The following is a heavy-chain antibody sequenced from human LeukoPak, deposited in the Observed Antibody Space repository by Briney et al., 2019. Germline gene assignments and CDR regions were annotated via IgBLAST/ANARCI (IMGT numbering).Heavy chain of an antibody. D-gene: IGHD2-2*01. V-gene: IGHV4-34*01. CDR3: ARGQTGVVVVPAAMEGTFDY. CDR1: GGSFSGYY. J-gene: IGHJ4*02. Sequence: SETLSLTCAVYGGSFSGYYWSWIRQPPGKGLEWIGEINHSGSTNYNPSLKSRVTISVDTSKNQFSLKLSSVTAADSAVYYCARGQTGVVVVPAAMEGTFDYWGQGTLVTVSS. CDR2: INHSGST.